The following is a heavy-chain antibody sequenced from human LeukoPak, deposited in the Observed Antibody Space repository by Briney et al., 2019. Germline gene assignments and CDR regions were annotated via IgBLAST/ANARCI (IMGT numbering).Heavy chain of an antibody. Sequence: GGSLRLSCAASGFTFSSYSMNWVRQAPGKGLEWVSYISSSSSTIYYADSVKGRFTISRDNAKNPLYLQMNSLRAEDTAVYYCARDRYCSSTSCSTGAWFDPWGQGTLVTVSP. CDR2: ISSSSSTI. CDR1: GFTFSSYS. V-gene: IGHV3-48*01. D-gene: IGHD2-2*01. CDR3: ARDRYCSSTSCSTGAWFDP. J-gene: IGHJ5*02.